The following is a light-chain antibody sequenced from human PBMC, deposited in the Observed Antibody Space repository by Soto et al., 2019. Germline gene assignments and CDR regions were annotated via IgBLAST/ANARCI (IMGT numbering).Light chain of an antibody. J-gene: IGKJ1*01. CDR2: AAS. Sequence: DIQMTLSPSSLSASVGDRVTITCRASQSISSYLNWYQQKPGKAPKLLIYAASSLQSGVPSRFSGSGSGTDFTLTISSLQPEDFAVYYCQHYNNWSWTGGQGTKADIK. V-gene: IGKV1-39*01. CDR1: QSISSY. CDR3: QHYNNWSWT.